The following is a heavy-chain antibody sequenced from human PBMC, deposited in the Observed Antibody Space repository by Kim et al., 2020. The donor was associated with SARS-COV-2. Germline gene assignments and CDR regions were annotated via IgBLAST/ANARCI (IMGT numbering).Heavy chain of an antibody. Sequence: GGSLRLSCAASGFTFSDYYMSWIRQAPGKGLEWVSYISSSSSYTNYADPVKGRFTISRDNAKNSLYLQMNSLRAEDTAVYYCARDHVITGRDYGMDVWGQGTTVTVSS. J-gene: IGHJ6*02. V-gene: IGHV3-11*06. CDR2: ISSSSSYT. D-gene: IGHD1-20*01. CDR1: GFTFSDYY. CDR3: ARDHVITGRDYGMDV.